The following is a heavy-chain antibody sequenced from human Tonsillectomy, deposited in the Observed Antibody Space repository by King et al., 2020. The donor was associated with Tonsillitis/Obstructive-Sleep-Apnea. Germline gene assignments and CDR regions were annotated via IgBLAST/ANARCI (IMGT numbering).Heavy chain of an antibody. Sequence: QLQESGPGLLKPSETLSLSCTVSGGSISSRRYYWSWIRQPPGKGLEWIGTIYYNGDTYYNPSLKSRVTVSIDTSENQFSLKLTSVTAADTAVYYCARHAPDMDNYYYYMDVWGKGTTVTVSS. J-gene: IGHJ6*03. CDR3: ARHAPDMDNYYYYMDV. D-gene: IGHD3-9*01. CDR2: IYYNGDT. V-gene: IGHV4-39*01. CDR1: GGSISSRRYY.